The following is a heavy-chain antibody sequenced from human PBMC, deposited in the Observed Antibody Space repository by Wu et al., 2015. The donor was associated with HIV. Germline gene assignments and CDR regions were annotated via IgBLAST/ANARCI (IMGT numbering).Heavy chain of an antibody. D-gene: IGHD3-22*01. J-gene: IGHJ5*02. Sequence: QVQLVQSGAEVKKPGSSVKVSCKASGGTFSSYAISWVRQAPGQGLEWMGGIIPIFGTANYAQKFQGRVTITTDESTSTAYMELSSLRSEDTAVYYCARFMEYDYDSSGYHNWFDPWGQGNPWVTVSS. CDR2: IIPIFGTA. CDR1: GGTFSSYA. V-gene: IGHV1-69*05. CDR3: ARFMEYDYDSSGYHNWFDP.